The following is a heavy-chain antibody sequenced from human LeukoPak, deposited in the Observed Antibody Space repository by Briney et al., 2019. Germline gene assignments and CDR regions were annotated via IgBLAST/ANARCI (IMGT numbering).Heavy chain of an antibody. CDR1: GGSFSGYY. J-gene: IGHJ6*03. V-gene: IGHV4-34*01. D-gene: IGHD3-10*01. CDR2: INHSGST. Sequence: SETLSLTCAVYGGSFSGYYWSWLRQPPGKGLEWLGEINHSGSTNYNPSLKSRVTISVDTSKNQFSLKLSSVTAADTAVYYCARALSGYYYGSGLYMDVWGKGTTVTVSS. CDR3: ARALSGYYYGSGLYMDV.